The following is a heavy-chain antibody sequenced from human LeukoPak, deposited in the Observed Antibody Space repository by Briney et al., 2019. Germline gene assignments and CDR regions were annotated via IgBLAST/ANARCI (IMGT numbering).Heavy chain of an antibody. CDR3: ARARLIRFDP. CDR1: GFTFSSYV. Sequence: GGSLRLSCAASGFTFSSYVMHWVRQAPGKGLEWVAVISYDGSNKYYADSVKGRFTTSRDNSKNTLYLQMNSLRAEDTAVYYCARARLIRFDPWGQGTLVTVSS. V-gene: IGHV3-30*01. CDR2: ISYDGSNK. J-gene: IGHJ5*02.